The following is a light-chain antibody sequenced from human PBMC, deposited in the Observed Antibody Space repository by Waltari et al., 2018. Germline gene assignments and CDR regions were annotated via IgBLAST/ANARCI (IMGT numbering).Light chain of an antibody. V-gene: IGLV2-14*03. CDR1: PSDVGGYNY. CDR2: DVT. Sequence: SALTQPASVSESPGQSITISCTGTPSDVGGYNYFSWYQQHPGKAPKLMIYDVTNRPSGVSNRFSGSKSGNTASLTISGLQAEDEADYYCSSFTSSSTWVFGGGTKLTVL. J-gene: IGLJ3*02. CDR3: SSFTSSSTWV.